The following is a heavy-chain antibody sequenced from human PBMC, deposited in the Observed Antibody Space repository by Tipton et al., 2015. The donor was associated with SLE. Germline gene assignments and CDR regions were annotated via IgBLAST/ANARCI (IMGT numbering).Heavy chain of an antibody. J-gene: IGHJ4*02. CDR2: IYYSGST. V-gene: IGHV4-59*01. D-gene: IGHD6-6*01. CDR1: GGSISSYY. CDR3: ARDSRFGYSSSSLFFDY. Sequence: LRLYCTVSGGSISSYYWSWIRQPPGKGLEWIGHIYYSGSTNYNPSLKSRVTISVDTSKNQFSLKLSSVTAADTAVYYCARDSRFGYSSSSLFFDYWGQGTLVTVSS.